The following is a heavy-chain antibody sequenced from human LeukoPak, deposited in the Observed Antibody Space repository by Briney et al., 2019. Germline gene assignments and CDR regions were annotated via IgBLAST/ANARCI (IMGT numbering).Heavy chain of an antibody. CDR1: GGSISSGGYY. CDR3: ARDLSYGDYVSYFDY. Sequence: SQTLSLTCTVSGGSISSGGYYWSWIRQHPRKGLEWIGYIYYSGSTYYNPSLKSRVTISVDTSKNQFSLKLSSVTAADTAVYYCARDLSYGDYVSYFDYWGQGTLVTVSS. CDR2: IYYSGST. V-gene: IGHV4-31*03. D-gene: IGHD4-17*01. J-gene: IGHJ4*02.